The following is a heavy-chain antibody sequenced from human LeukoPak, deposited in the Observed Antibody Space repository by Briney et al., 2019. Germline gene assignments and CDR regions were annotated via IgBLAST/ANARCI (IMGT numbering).Heavy chain of an antibody. CDR1: GYTFTGYY. J-gene: IGHJ4*02. V-gene: IGHV1-2*02. Sequence: GASVKVSCKASGYTFTGYYMHWVRQAPGQGLEWMGWINPNSGGTNFAQKFQGRVTMTRDTSISTAYMELSRLRSDDTAVYYCARDRYWGSSGYYFGYWGQGTLVTVSS. CDR3: ARDRYWGSSGYYFGY. D-gene: IGHD3-16*01. CDR2: INPNSGGT.